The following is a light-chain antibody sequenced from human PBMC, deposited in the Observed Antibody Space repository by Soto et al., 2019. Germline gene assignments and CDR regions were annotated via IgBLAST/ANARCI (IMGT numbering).Light chain of an antibody. J-gene: IGLJ1*01. CDR2: EVS. V-gene: IGLV2-14*01. CDR1: RSDVGGYKY. Sequence: QSVLTQPASVSGSPGQSITISCTGTRSDVGGYKYVSWYQQHPGKAPKLMIYEVSNRPSGVSNRFSGSKSGNTASLTISGLQAEDEADYYCSSYTSSSTPDVFGTGTKVTVL. CDR3: SSYTSSSTPDV.